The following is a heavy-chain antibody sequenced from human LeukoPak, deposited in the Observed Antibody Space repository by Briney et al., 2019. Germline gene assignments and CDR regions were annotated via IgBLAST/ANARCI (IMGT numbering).Heavy chain of an antibody. CDR3: AKNLLGSKSFSWYFDL. D-gene: IGHD1-26*01. Sequence: PGGSLRLSRSPAGVTFSSHGMSWGRQAPGKGMEWVSSITVSGSGTCHADTVECRFTMSSDNSKNPRYLQMKTLRTQATATDYCAKNLLGSKSFSWYFDLWGGGNLVTVSS. CDR2: ITVSGSGT. CDR1: GVTFSSHG. V-gene: IGHV3-23*01. J-gene: IGHJ2*01.